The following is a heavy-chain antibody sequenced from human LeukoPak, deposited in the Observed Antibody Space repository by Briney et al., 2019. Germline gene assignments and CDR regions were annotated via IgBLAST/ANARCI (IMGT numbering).Heavy chain of an antibody. CDR3: ARDVGTDFDL. D-gene: IGHD5-18*01. J-gene: IGHJ2*01. V-gene: IGHV3-48*02. Sequence: GGSLRLSCAASGFTFSSYSMNWVRQAPGKGLEWISYISRGSVTIYYADSVKGRFTISRDNAKNSLSLQMNSLRDEDTAVYYCARDVGTDFDLWGRGTLVTVSS. CDR1: GFTFSSYS. CDR2: ISRGSVTI.